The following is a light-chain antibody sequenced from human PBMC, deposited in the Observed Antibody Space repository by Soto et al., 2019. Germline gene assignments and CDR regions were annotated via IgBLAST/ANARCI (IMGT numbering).Light chain of an antibody. CDR2: AAS. Sequence: TPPPSSLSASVGDRVTTPCRASQGISSWLAWYQQQPGKAPKLLIYAASSLQSGVPSRFSGSGSGTDFTLTISSLQPEDFATYYCQQANSFPITFGQGTRREIK. J-gene: IGKJ5*01. CDR1: QGISSW. CDR3: QQANSFPIT. V-gene: IGKV1D-12*01.